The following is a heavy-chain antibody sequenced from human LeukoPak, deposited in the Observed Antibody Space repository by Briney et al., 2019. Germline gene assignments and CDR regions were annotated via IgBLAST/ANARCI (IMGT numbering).Heavy chain of an antibody. CDR1: GFTFSGSA. CDR2: ISYDGSNK. Sequence: PGGSLRLPCAASGFTFSGSAMHWVRQAPGKGLEWVAVISYDGSNKYYADSVKGRFTISRDNSKNTLYLQMNSLRAEDTAVYYCAKPSDVWGKGTTVTVSS. V-gene: IGHV3-30*18. CDR3: AKPSDV. J-gene: IGHJ6*04.